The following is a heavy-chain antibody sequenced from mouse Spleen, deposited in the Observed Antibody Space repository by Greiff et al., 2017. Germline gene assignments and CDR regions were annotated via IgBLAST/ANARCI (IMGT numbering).Heavy chain of an antibody. CDR2: IYPSDSET. CDR3: ARSPTGHFDY. Sequence: VQLQQPGAELVRPGSSVKLSCKASGYTFTSYWMDWVKQRPGQGLEWIGNIYPSDSETHYNQKFKDKATLTVDKSSSTAYMQLSSLTSEDSAVYYCARSPTGHFDYWGQGTTLTVSS. CDR1: GYTFTSYW. D-gene: IGHD2-10*01. J-gene: IGHJ2*01. V-gene: IGHV1-61*01.